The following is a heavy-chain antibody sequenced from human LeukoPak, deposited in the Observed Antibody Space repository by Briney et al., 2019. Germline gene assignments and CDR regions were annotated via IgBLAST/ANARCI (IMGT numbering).Heavy chain of an antibody. CDR3: ARNSSGFKLGDAFDI. D-gene: IGHD3-22*01. J-gene: IGHJ3*02. CDR2: INGGAYST. V-gene: IGHV3-23*01. Sequence: TGGSLRLSCAASGFTFGSYAMTWVRQAPGKGLEWISAINGGAYSTSYADSVKGRFTISRDNSKNTLYLQMNSLRAEDTAVYYCARNSSGFKLGDAFDIWGQGTLVTVSS. CDR1: GFTFGSYA.